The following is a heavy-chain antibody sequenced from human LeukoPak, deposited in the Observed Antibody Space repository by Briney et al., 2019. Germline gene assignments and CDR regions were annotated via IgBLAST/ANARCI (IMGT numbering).Heavy chain of an antibody. CDR2: ISSSSSYI. CDR3: ARQPRTIVATIIGTRGYMDV. D-gene: IGHD5-12*01. J-gene: IGHJ6*03. V-gene: IGHV3-21*01. CDR1: GFTFSSYS. Sequence: GGSLRLSCAASGFTFSSYSMNWVRQAPGKGLEWVSSISSSSSYIYYADSVKGRFTISRDNAKNSLYLQMNSLRAEDTAVYYCARQPRTIVATIIGTRGYMDVWGKGTTVTVSS.